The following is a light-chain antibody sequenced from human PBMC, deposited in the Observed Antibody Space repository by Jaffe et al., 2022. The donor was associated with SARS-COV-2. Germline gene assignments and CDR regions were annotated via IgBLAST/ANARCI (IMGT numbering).Light chain of an antibody. V-gene: IGKV1-5*03. CDR3: QQYNSNSYT. Sequence: DIQMTQSPSTLSASVGDRVTITCRASQSITSWLAWYQQKPGTAPKLLIYKASTLESGVPSRFSGSGSETEFTLTISSLQPDDFATYYCQQYNSNSYTFGQGTKLEI. J-gene: IGKJ2*01. CDR2: KAS. CDR1: QSITSW.